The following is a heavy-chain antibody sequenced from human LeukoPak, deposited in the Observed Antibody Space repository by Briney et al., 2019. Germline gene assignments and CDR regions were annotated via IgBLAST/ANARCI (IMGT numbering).Heavy chain of an antibody. CDR2: IGKSQ. J-gene: IGHJ4*02. Sequence: GGSLRLSCAPSQFSLGSFVMSWVRQAPGKGLEWVATIGKSQYYADSVKGRFTISKDISKNMMYLQWHSLRVDDTAIYYCAKGSNGDYDIWGQGTLVTVSS. D-gene: IGHD4-17*01. V-gene: IGHV3-23*01. CDR3: AKGSNGDYDI. CDR1: QFSLGSFV.